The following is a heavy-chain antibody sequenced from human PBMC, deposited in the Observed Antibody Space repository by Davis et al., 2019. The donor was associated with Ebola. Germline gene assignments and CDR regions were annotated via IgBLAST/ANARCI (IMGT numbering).Heavy chain of an antibody. Sequence: GESLKISCAVSGFNFSHYAMSWVRQAPGKGLEWVSSISSSSSYIYYPDSVKGRFTISRDNSKNTLYLQMNRLRAEDTAVYYCARVDENGDTDYWGQGTLVTVSS. CDR3: ARVDENGDTDY. CDR2: ISSSSSYI. CDR1: GFNFSHYA. J-gene: IGHJ4*02. D-gene: IGHD4-17*01. V-gene: IGHV3-21*01.